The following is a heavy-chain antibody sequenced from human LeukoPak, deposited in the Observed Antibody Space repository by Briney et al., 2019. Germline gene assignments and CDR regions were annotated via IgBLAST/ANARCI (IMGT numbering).Heavy chain of an antibody. CDR2: ISSSSSYI. V-gene: IGHV3-21*01. D-gene: IGHD3-9*01. CDR1: GFTFSSYS. J-gene: IGHJ3*02. Sequence: PGGSLRLSCAASGFTFSSYSMNWLRQAPGKGLKWVSSISSSSSYIYYADSVKGRFTISRDNAKNSLYLQMNSLRAEDTAVYYCARDYRPYYDILTGYGADPAFDIWGQGTMVTVSS. CDR3: ARDYRPYYDILTGYGADPAFDI.